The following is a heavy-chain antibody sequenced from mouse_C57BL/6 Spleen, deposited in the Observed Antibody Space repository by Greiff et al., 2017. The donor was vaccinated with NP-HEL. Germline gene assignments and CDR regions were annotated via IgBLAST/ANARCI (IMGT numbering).Heavy chain of an antibody. V-gene: IGHV5-9*01. CDR2: ISGGGGNT. CDR3: ARQRCNSPMDY. Sequence: EVHLVESGGGLVKPGGSLKLSCAASGFTFSSYTMSWVRQTPEKRLEWVATISGGGGNTYYPDSVKGRFTISRDNPQNTLYLQMSSLRSEDTALYYCARQRCNSPMDYWGQGTSVTVSS. J-gene: IGHJ4*01. D-gene: IGHD2-1*01. CDR1: GFTFSSYT.